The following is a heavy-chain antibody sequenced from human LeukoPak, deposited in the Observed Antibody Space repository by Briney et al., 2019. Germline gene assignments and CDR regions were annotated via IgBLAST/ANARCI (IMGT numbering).Heavy chain of an antibody. CDR1: GGSISSYY. Sequence: SETLSLTCTVSGGSISSYYWSWIRQPPGKRLEWIGYIYYSGSTSYNPSLKSRVTISVDTSKNRISLKLSSVTAADTAVYYCARDLGVMVRAFDIWGQGTMVTVSS. V-gene: IGHV4-59*01. J-gene: IGHJ3*02. CDR2: IYYSGST. D-gene: IGHD5-18*01. CDR3: ARDLGVMVRAFDI.